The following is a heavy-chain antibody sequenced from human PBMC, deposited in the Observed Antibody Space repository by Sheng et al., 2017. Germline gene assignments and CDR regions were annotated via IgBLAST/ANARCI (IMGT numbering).Heavy chain of an antibody. J-gene: IGHJ6*02. CDR1: GGSISSYY. CDR2: IYTSGST. CDR3: AGFPTVVTSYYYYYGMDV. Sequence: QVQLQESGPGLVKPSETLSLTCTVSGGSISSYYWSWIRQPAGKGLEWIGRIYTSGSTNYNPSLKSRVTMSVDTSKNQFSLKLSSVTAADTAVYYCAGFPTVVTSYYYYYGMDVWGQGTTVTVSS. D-gene: IGHD4-17*01. V-gene: IGHV4-4*07.